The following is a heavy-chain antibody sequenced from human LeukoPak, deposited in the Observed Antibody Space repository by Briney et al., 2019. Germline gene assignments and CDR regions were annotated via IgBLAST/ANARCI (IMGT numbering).Heavy chain of an antibody. J-gene: IGHJ5*02. CDR2: MSAYNGNT. D-gene: IGHD3-3*01. V-gene: IGHV1-18*01. CDR3: ARDSEGYDFWSRRNWFDP. CDR1: GYTFTIYG. Sequence: ASVTVSYKASGYTFTIYGISWVRQAPGQGGEGMGWMSAYNGNTNYAQKLQRRVTMTTDTSTTTAYMELRSLRSDDTAVYYCARDSEGYDFWSRRNWFDPWGQGTLVTVSS.